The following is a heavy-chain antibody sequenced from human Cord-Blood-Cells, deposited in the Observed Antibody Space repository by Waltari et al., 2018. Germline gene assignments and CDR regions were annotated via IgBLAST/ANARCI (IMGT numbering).Heavy chain of an antibody. CDR1: GGSISSSSYY. Sequence: QLQLQESGPGLVKPSETLSLTCTVSGGSISSSSYYWGWIRRPPGKGLEWIGSIYYSGSTYYNPSLKSRVTISVDTSKNQFSLKLSSVTAADTAVYYCAYYYDSSGYLFPIYWGQGTLVTVSS. D-gene: IGHD3-22*01. CDR2: IYYSGST. J-gene: IGHJ4*02. CDR3: AYYYDSSGYLFPIY. V-gene: IGHV4-39*01.